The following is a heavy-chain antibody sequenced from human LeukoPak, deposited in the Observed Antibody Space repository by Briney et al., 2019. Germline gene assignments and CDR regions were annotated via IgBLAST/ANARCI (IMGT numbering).Heavy chain of an antibody. D-gene: IGHD2-21*01. CDR2: INSDGSSR. CDR1: GFTFSSYC. J-gene: IGHJ6*03. V-gene: IGHV3-74*01. CDR3: VRVGRAYCGGDCYMDV. Sequence: GGSLRLSCAASGFTFSSYCMHWVRQAPGKGLVWVSRINSDGSSRSYAYSVQGRFTISRDNAKNTLYLQMNSLRDEDTAVYSCVRVGRAYCGGDCYMDVWGKGTTVTVSS.